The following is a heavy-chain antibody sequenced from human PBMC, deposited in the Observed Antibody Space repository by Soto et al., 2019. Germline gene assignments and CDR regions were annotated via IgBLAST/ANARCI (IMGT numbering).Heavy chain of an antibody. J-gene: IGHJ3*02. CDR3: ARRGYYDSSGSNDAFDI. D-gene: IGHD3-22*01. CDR1: GGSISSRNW. V-gene: IGHV4-4*02. Sequence: QVQLQESGPGLVKPSGTLSLTCDIFGGSISSRNWWSWVRQSPGKWLAWIGEIYHSGSTNYNPSLKSRVTISVDKSKNQFSVKLNSVTAADTAMYYCARRGYYDSSGSNDAFDIWGQGTMVTVSS. CDR2: IYHSGST.